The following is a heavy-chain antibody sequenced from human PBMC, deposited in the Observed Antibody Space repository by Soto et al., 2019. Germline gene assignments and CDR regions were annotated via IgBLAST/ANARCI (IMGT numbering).Heavy chain of an antibody. D-gene: IGHD6-13*01. CDR2: ISSSSSYI. CDR1: GFTFSSYS. Sequence: EVQLVESGGGLVKPGGSLRLSCAASGFTFSSYSMNWVRQAPGKGLEWVSSISSSSSYIYYADSVKGRFTISRDNAKNSLYLQMNSLRAEDTXXXXXXXDSSSWYPPFDYWGQGTLVTVSS. V-gene: IGHV3-21*01. CDR3: XXDSSSWYPPFDY. J-gene: IGHJ4*02.